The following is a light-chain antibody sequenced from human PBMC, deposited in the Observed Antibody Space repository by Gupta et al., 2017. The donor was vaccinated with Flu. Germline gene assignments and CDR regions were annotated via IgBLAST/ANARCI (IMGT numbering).Light chain of an antibody. CDR2: WAS. CDR3: QQYYSTLPYT. Sequence: DIVMTQSPDSLAVSLGERATINCKSSQSGLDSSNDKNYLAWYQQKPGQPPKLLIYWASTRESGVTDRFSGSGSEKDLTLTISSRQAEDVAVYYCQQYYSTLPYTFGQGTKLEIK. V-gene: IGKV4-1*01. CDR1: QSGLDSSNDKNY. J-gene: IGKJ2*01.